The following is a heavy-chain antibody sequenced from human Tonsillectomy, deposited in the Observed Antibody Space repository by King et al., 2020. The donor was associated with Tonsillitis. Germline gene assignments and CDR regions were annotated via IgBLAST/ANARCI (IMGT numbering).Heavy chain of an antibody. J-gene: IGHJ6*02. CDR1: GFIFSSYG. Sequence: VQLVQSGGGVVQPGGSLRLSCAASGFIFSSYGMHWVRQGPDKGLEWVAFIRYGGTNKYYADSVKGRFTISRDNSKNTLYLQMNSLRVEDTALYYCAKDAYGYYLGGMDVWGQGTTVTVSS. CDR2: IRYGGTNK. D-gene: IGHD4-17*01. V-gene: IGHV3-30*02. CDR3: AKDAYGYYLGGMDV.